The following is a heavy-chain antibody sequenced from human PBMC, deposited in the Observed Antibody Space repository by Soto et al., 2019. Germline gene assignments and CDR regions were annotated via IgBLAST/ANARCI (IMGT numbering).Heavy chain of an antibody. V-gene: IGHV1-18*04. D-gene: IGHD3-22*01. Sequence: ASVKVSCKASGYTFTSYGISWVRQAPGQGLEWMGWISAYNGNTNYAQKLQGRVTMTTDTSTSTAYMELRSLRSDDTAVYYCARGYYDTSGYYPIDFWGQGTLVTVSS. CDR1: GYTFTSYG. CDR2: ISAYNGNT. J-gene: IGHJ4*02. CDR3: ARGYYDTSGYYPIDF.